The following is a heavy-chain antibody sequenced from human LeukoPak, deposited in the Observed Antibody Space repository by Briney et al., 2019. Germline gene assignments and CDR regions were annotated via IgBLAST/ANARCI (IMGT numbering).Heavy chain of an antibody. V-gene: IGHV1-8*01. J-gene: IGHJ6*03. Sequence: ASVKVCCTASGYTFTSYDINCGRQATGQGLEWMGWMNPNSGNTGYAQKFQGRVTMIRNTSISTAYMELSSLRSEDTAVYYCARGLRAAAMGYYYYYMDVWGKGTTVTVSS. CDR3: ARGLRAAAMGYYYYYMDV. CDR1: GYTFTSYD. D-gene: IGHD6-13*01. CDR2: MNPNSGNT.